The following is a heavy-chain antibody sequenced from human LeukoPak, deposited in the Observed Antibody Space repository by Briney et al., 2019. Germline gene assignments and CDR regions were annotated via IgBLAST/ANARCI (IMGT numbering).Heavy chain of an antibody. J-gene: IGHJ5*02. Sequence: PGGSLRLSCAVSGFTFSSYSMNWVRQAPGKGLVWVSRINSDGSSTSYADSVKGRFTISRDNAKNTLYLQMNSLRAEDTAVYYCARSSITMVRGPPEFDPWGQGTLVTVSS. CDR1: GFTFSSYS. V-gene: IGHV3-74*01. CDR3: ARSSITMVRGPPEFDP. D-gene: IGHD3-10*01. CDR2: INSDGSST.